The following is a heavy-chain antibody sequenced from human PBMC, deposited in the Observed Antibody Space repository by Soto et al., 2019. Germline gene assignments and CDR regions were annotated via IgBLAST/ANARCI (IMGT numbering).Heavy chain of an antibody. CDR3: ARAFYGVDL. V-gene: IGHV4-30-2*06. CDR1: GGSITSGGYS. J-gene: IGHJ6*02. CDR2: IYQSGSA. Sequence: SETLSLTCTVSGGSITSGGYSWSWIRQSPGQGLEWIGCIYQSGSAFYNPSLKTRATILVDRSKNQFSLNLTSVTAADAAVYYCARAFYGVDLWGQGTTVTVS.